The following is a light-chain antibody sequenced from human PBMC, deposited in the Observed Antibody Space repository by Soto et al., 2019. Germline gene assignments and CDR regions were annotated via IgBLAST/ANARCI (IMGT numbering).Light chain of an antibody. Sequence: EIVLTQSPGTLSLSPGERATLSCRASQSVSSSYLAWYQQKPGQAPMLLIYGASSRATGIPDRFSGSGSGTDFTLTISRLEPEDFAVYYCQQYGHSPGFSFGQGTKLEIK. J-gene: IGKJ2*01. V-gene: IGKV3-20*01. CDR2: GAS. CDR3: QQYGHSPGFS. CDR1: QSVSSSY.